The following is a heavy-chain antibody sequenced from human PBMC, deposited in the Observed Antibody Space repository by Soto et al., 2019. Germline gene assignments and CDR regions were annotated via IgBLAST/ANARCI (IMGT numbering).Heavy chain of an antibody. CDR3: FRGGVTSRTFDY. Sequence: GESLKISCKASGYIIRNYWIGWVRQMPGQGLEWMGIIFPDDSDTRYSPSFQGHVTISVDKSISTAYVQWSSLKASDSAIYYCFRGGVTSRTFDYWGQGTPVTDSS. CDR1: GYIIRNYW. J-gene: IGHJ4*02. V-gene: IGHV5-51*01. D-gene: IGHD3-16*01. CDR2: IFPDDSDT.